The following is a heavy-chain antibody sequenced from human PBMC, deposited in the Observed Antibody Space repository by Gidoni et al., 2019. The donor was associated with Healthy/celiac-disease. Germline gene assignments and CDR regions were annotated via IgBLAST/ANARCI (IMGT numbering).Heavy chain of an antibody. J-gene: IGHJ4*02. V-gene: IGHV1-2*02. CDR2: INPYRGGI. D-gene: IGHD5-12*01. CDR1: DYTFTGYY. Sequence: QVQLVQSGAEVKKPGTSVKFSCKSSDYTFTGYYMHWVRQATGQGIEWMGWINPYRGGINYAQKFQGRVTMTRDTSISTAYMELSRLRSDDTAVYYCARDHGGYALDYWGQGTLVTVSS. CDR3: ARDHGGYALDY.